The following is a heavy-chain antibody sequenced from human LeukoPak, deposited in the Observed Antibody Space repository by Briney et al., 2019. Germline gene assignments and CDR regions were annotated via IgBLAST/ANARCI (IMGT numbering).Heavy chain of an antibody. CDR1: GGSFSRHY. CDR2: ISQRGRY. CDR3: ARDSALLGGTFFDL. J-gene: IGHJ4*02. Sequence: PETLSPACALDGGSFSRHYWSCISQPARNGMEWVGEISQRGRYMYTASLKHRVTISFDTSKNQFSLNLRSVTAADTAVYYCARDSALLGGTFFDLGGEGSLVTV. D-gene: IGHD3-16*01. V-gene: IGHV4-34*01.